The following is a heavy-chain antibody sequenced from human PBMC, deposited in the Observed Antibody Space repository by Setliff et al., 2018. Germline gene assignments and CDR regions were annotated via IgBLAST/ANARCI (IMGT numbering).Heavy chain of an antibody. Sequence: GGSLRLSCAASGFTVTSNYMSWVRQAPGKGLEWVSVIYTGGSTYYADSVKGRFTISRDNSKNTLYLQMNSLRAEDTAVYYCARVYGASVWGNYPVDHWGQGTLVTVSS. D-gene: IGHD3-16*02. CDR3: ARVYGASVWGNYPVDH. J-gene: IGHJ4*02. CDR2: IYTGGST. V-gene: IGHV3-53*01. CDR1: GFTVTSNY.